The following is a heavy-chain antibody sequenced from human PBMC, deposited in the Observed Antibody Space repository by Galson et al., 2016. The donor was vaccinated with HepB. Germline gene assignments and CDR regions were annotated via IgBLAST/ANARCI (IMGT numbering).Heavy chain of an antibody. V-gene: IGHV6-1*01. J-gene: IGHJ6*02. CDR2: TQYRSKWES. Sequence: CAISGDSVSSSTAAWHWIRQSPSRGLEWLARTQYRSKWESHYADSVRSRVTVIPDKSKNLLTLQVNSVSPEDTAVYYCVKGPPAYHYYGMDVWGQGTPVTVSS. CDR1: GDSVSSSTAA. CDR3: VKGPPAYHYYGMDV.